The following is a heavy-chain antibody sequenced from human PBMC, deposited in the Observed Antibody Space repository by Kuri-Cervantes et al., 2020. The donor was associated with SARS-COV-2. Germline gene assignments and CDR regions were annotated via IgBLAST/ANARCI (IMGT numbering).Heavy chain of an antibody. CDR1: GFTFSTSW. Sequence: GESLKISCAASGFTFSTSWVSWVRQAPGKGLEWVGSINEDGNEKYYVDSVKGRLTISRDNAKNSLFLQMNSLRAEDTAVYYCARENDTGYYPYFDYWGQGTLVTVSS. V-gene: IGHV3-7*04. CDR3: ARENDTGYYPYFDY. J-gene: IGHJ4*02. D-gene: IGHD3-9*01. CDR2: INEDGNEK.